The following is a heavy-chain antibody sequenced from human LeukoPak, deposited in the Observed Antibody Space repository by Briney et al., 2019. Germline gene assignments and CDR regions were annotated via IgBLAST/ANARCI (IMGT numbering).Heavy chain of an antibody. J-gene: IGHJ5*02. CDR2: IYHSGST. Sequence: PSETLSLTCAVSGGSISSGGYSWRWLRQPPGKGLEWIGYIYHSGSTYYNPSLKSRVTISVDRSKNQFSLKLSSVTAADTAVYYCARGNDYGDYGNWFDPWGQGTLVTVSS. CDR1: GGSISSGGYS. D-gene: IGHD4-17*01. V-gene: IGHV4-30-2*01. CDR3: ARGNDYGDYGNWFDP.